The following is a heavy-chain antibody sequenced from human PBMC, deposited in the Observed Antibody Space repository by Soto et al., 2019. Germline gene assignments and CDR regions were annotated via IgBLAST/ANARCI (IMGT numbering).Heavy chain of an antibody. V-gene: IGHV1-69*13. D-gene: IGHD2-8*01. CDR2: IIPIFGTA. CDR1: GGTFSSYA. J-gene: IGHJ4*02. CDR3: APRGTNGRKTYYFAC. Sequence: SVKVSCKASGGTFSSYAVSWVRQAPGQGLEWMGGIIPIFGTANYAQKFQGRVTITADESTSTAYMELSSLRSEDTAVYYCAPRGTNGRKTYYFACWAQGTLLPVSS.